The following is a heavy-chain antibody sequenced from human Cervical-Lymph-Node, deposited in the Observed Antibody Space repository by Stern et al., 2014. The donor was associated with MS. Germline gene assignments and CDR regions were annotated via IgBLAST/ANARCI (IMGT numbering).Heavy chain of an antibody. CDR1: GSTFSTSW. CDR2: IKRDGSET. CDR3: TRFLQSGWSDLFDS. J-gene: IGHJ5*01. V-gene: IGHV3-7*01. Sequence: EMQLVESGGGLVQPGGSQRLSCVASGSTFSTSWMSWVRQAPGKGLEWVANIKRDGSETYYLDSVKGRFIISRDNAKSSLYLEMNSLRAEDTAVYYCTRFLQSGWSDLFDSWGRGTLVTVSS. D-gene: IGHD6-19*01.